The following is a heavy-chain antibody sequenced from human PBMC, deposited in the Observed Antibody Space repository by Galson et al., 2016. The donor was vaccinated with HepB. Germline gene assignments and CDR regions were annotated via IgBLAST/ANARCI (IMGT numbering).Heavy chain of an antibody. V-gene: IGHV2-5*01. J-gene: IGHJ4*02. CDR2: IYWNDDK. Sequence: PALVKPTQTLTLTCTFSGFSLSFSGVGVGWIRQSPGKALEWLALIYWNDDKRYSPSLKSRLTITKDTSKNQVVLTMTNMDPVDTATYFCARMGSGNYLFDYWGQGTLVAVS. D-gene: IGHD1-26*01. CDR3: ARMGSGNYLFDY. CDR1: GFSLSFSGVG.